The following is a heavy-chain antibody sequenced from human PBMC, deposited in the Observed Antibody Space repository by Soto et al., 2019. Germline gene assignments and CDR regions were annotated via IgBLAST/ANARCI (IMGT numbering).Heavy chain of an antibody. CDR3: VRRRAGGYFDY. J-gene: IGHJ4*02. V-gene: IGHV1-18*01. CDR1: GYTFSSYG. D-gene: IGHD3-10*01. Sequence: QDQLVQSGAEVKKPGASVKVSCKSSGYTFSSYGISWVRQAPGQGLEWMGWISPYNGNTNYAQKVQGRVTMTADTSTSTGYMELRSLRSDDTAVYYCVRRRAGGYFDYWGQGTLVTVSS. CDR2: ISPYNGNT.